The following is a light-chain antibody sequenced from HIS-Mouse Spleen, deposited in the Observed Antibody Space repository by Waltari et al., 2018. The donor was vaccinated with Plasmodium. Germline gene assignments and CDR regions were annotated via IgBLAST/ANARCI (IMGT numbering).Light chain of an antibody. CDR1: SSDVGGYNY. Sequence: QSALTQPRSVSGSPGQSVTISCTGTSSDVGGYNYVSWYQQHPGKAPKPMIYDVSKRPSGVPDRFSGSKSGNTASLTISGLQAEDEADYYCCSYAGSYTWVFGGGTKLTFL. J-gene: IGLJ2*01. CDR3: CSYAGSYTWV. V-gene: IGLV2-11*01. CDR2: DVS.